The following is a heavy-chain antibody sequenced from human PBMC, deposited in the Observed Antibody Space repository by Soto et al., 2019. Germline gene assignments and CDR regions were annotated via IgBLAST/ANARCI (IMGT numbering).Heavy chain of an antibody. Sequence: ASVKVSCEASGYSFSNNDVSWVRQATGQGLEWMGWMNPGSGDTGYAQKFQGRVTMTRDISIATAYMELSSLRSDDTAIYYCARMATCGSLNWFDPWGQGTLVTVSS. CDR2: MNPGSGDT. V-gene: IGHV1-8*01. CDR3: ARMATCGSLNWFDP. J-gene: IGHJ5*02. CDR1: GYSFSNND. D-gene: IGHD3-10*01.